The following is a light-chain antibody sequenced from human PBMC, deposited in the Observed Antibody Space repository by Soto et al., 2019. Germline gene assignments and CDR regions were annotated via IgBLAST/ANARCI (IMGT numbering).Light chain of an antibody. CDR1: QRVSSY. CDR2: DAS. V-gene: IGKV3-11*01. CDR3: QQRSNWPST. Sequence: EIVLTQSPATMSLYPGERATLSCRASQRVSSYLAWYQQKPGQAPRFLIYDASNRATGIPARFSGSGSGTDFTLTIISLEPEDCGVYYCQQRSNWPSTFGGGTKVEIK. J-gene: IGKJ4*01.